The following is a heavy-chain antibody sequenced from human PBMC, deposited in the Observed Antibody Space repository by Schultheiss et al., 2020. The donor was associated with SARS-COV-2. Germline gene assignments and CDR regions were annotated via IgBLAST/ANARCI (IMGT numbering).Heavy chain of an antibody. CDR3: ARGLGYYGSTTKGDY. CDR1: GYSISSGYY. D-gene: IGHD3-10*01. J-gene: IGHJ4*02. V-gene: IGHV4-38-2*01. CDR2: IYTSGST. Sequence: SETLSLTCAVSGYSISSGYYWSWIRQPPGKGLEWIGRIYTSGSTNYNPSLKSRVTISLDPSKNQFSLKLSSVTAADTAVYYCARGLGYYGSTTKGDYWAQGTLVTVSS.